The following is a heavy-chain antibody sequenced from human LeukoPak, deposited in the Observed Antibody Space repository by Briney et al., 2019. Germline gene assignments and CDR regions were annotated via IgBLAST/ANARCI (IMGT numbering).Heavy chain of an antibody. V-gene: IGHV3-7*03. J-gene: IGHJ4*02. CDR1: GFTFSSHW. CDR3: ARDSTWLLDY. CDR2: IKEDGSAK. Sequence: GGSLRLSCTASGFTFSSHWMTWVRQPPGKGLEWVANIKEDGSAKYYVDSVKGRFTISRDNTKNALYLQMNSLRADDTAVYFCARDSTWLLDYWGQGTLITVSS. D-gene: IGHD6-19*01.